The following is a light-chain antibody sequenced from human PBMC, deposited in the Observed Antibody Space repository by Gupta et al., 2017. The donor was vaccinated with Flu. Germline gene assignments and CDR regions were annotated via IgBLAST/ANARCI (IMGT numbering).Light chain of an antibody. J-gene: IGLJ2*01. V-gene: IGLV2-14*02. Sequence: QSALTQPASVSGSPGQSHTISCTGTSSDIGSYDLVSWYQQHPGKAPRLIISEVNNRTSGVSNRFSGSKSGNTASLTISGLQSEDEADYYCSSYTRRSTPMIFGGGTKVTVL. CDR2: EVN. CDR3: SSYTRRSTPMI. CDR1: SSDIGSYDL.